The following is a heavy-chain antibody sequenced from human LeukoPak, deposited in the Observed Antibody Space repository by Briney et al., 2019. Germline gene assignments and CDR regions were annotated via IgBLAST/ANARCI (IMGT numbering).Heavy chain of an antibody. D-gene: IGHD2-15*01. V-gene: IGHV1-18*01. CDR2: ISDYNGKT. CDR3: AAEGYFSGGSCYSAEYFQH. CDR1: GYTFTSYG. J-gene: IGHJ1*01. Sequence: ASXKVSCKASGYTFTSYGISWVRQAPGQGLEWMGWISDYNGKTNYAQKLQGRVTMPTDTSSSTAYMELRSLRSDDTAVYYCAAEGYFSGGSCYSAEYFQHWGQGTLVTVSS.